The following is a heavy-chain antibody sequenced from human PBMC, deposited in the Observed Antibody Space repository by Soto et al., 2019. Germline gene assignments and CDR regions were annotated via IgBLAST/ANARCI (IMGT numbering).Heavy chain of an antibody. CDR2: INHSGST. D-gene: IGHD2-2*02. J-gene: IGHJ4*02. CDR3: ARGRCSSTSCYTAPFDY. Sequence: QVQLQQWGAGLLKPSETLSLTCAVYGGSFSGYYWSWIRQPPGKGLEWIGEINHSGSTNYNPSLKSRVTISVDTSKNQFSLELSSVTAADTAVYYCARGRCSSTSCYTAPFDYWGQGTLVTVSS. CDR1: GGSFSGYY. V-gene: IGHV4-34*01.